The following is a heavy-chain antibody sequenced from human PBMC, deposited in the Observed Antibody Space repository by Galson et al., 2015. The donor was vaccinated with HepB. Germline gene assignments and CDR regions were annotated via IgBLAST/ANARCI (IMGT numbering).Heavy chain of an antibody. J-gene: IGHJ4*02. CDR3: ARDRNRYCSGGSCYSGDY. D-gene: IGHD2-15*01. CDR2: ISAYNGNT. CDR1: GYTFTSYG. V-gene: IGHV1-18*01. Sequence: SVKVSCKASGYTFTSYGISWVRQAPGQGLEWMGRISAYNGNTNYAQKLQGRVTMTTDTSTSTAYMELRSLRSDDTAVYYCARDRNRYCSGGSCYSGDYWGQGTLVTVSS.